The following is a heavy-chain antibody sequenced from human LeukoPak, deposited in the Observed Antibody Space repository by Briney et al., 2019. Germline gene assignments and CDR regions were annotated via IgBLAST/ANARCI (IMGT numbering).Heavy chain of an antibody. J-gene: IGHJ5*02. Sequence: SETLSLTCSVSDGSISSYFWSWIRQPAGKQLEWIGRIHASGTIMYNPSLISRVTMSMDTSKNQFSLNLRSVTAADTAVYYCARAHHLDYGDWFDPWGQGILVPVSS. D-gene: IGHD4-17*01. CDR1: DGSISSYF. V-gene: IGHV4-4*07. CDR3: ARAHHLDYGDWFDP. CDR2: IHASGTI.